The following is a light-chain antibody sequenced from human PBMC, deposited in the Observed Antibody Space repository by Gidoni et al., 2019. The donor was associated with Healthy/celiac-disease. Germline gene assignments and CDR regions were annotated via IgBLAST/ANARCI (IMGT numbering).Light chain of an antibody. Sequence: CTLSSGHSRYAIEWHQQQPEKGPRYLMKLNSDGSHTKGDGIPDRFSGSSSGAERDLTISSLQSEDEADYYWQTWGTGIGVFGGGTKLTVL. CDR2: LNSDGSH. CDR3: QTWGTGIGV. CDR1: SGHSRYA. J-gene: IGLJ3*02. V-gene: IGLV4-69*01.